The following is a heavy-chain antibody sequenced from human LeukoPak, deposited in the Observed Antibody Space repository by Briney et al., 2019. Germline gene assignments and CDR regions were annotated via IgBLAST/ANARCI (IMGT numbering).Heavy chain of an antibody. V-gene: IGHV3-23*01. D-gene: IGHD2-15*01. CDR3: AKDAVVVVAATSSWFDP. J-gene: IGHJ5*02. Sequence: HPGGSLRLSCAASGFTLSSYAMSWVRQAPGKGLEWVSAISGSGGSTYYADSVKGRFTISRDNSKNTLYLQMNSLRAEDTAVYYCAKDAVVVVAATSSWFDPWGQGTLVTVSS. CDR1: GFTLSSYA. CDR2: ISGSGGST.